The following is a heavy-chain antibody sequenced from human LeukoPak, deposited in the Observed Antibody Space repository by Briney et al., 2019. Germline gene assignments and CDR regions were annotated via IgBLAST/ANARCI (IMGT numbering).Heavy chain of an antibody. J-gene: IGHJ4*02. CDR1: GFTFSSYA. CDR3: AKGPRDGYNALDY. V-gene: IGHV3-23*01. CDR2: ISGSGGST. Sequence: GGSLRLSCAASGFTFSSYAMSWVRQAPGKGLEWVSAISGSGGSTYYADSVKGRFTISRDNSKNTLYLQMNSLRAEDTAVYFCAKGPRDGYNALDYWGQGTLVTVSS. D-gene: IGHD5-24*01.